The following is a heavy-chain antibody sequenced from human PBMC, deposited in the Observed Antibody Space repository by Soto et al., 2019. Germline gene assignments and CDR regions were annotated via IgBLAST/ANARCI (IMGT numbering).Heavy chain of an antibody. D-gene: IGHD2-2*01. CDR2: INHSGST. J-gene: IGHJ3*02. V-gene: IGHV4-34*01. Sequence: SETLSLTCAVYGGSFSGYYWSWIRQPPGKGLEWIGEINHSGSTNYNPSLKSRVTISVDTSKNQFSLKLSSVTAADTAVYYCARFGPALENDAFDIWGQGTMVTVSS. CDR1: GGSFSGYY. CDR3: ARFGPALENDAFDI.